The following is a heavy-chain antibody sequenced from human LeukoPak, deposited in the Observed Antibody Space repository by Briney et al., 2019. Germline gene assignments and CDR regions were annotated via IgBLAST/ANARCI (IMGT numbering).Heavy chain of an antibody. CDR3: AADHRYCSSTSCPDY. CDR2: IVVGSGNT. Sequence: AASVKVSCKASGFTFTSSAVQWVRQARGQRLEWIGWIVVGSGNTNYAQKFQERVTITRDMSTSTAYMELSSLRSEDTAVYYCAADHRYCSSTSCPDYWGQGTLVTVSS. D-gene: IGHD2-2*01. V-gene: IGHV1-58*01. J-gene: IGHJ4*02. CDR1: GFTFTSSA.